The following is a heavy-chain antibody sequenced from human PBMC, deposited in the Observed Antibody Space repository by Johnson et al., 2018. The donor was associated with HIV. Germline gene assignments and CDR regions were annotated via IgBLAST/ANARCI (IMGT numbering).Heavy chain of an antibody. D-gene: IGHD3-3*01. CDR3: ATEARGVHGTLRFLEWSDGFDI. CDR1: GFSFSTYA. J-gene: IGHJ3*02. V-gene: IGHV3-30*04. CDR2: ISYDGSNK. Sequence: VQLVESGGGVVQPGRSLRLSCAASGFSFSTYAMHWVRQAPGKGLEWLIVISYDGSNKYYADSVKGRFTISRDNSKNTLYLQMNSLRTEDTAVYYCATEARGVHGTLRFLEWSDGFDIWGQGTMVTVSS.